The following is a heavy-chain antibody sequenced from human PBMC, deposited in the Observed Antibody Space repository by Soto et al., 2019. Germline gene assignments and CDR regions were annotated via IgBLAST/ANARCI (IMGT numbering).Heavy chain of an antibody. CDR3: AKESGGAQLTPLFDY. V-gene: IGHV3-30*18. D-gene: IGHD1-26*01. J-gene: IGHJ4*02. Sequence: QVQLVESGGGVVQPGRSLRLSCAASGFTFSSYGMHWVRQAPGKGLEWVAVISYDGSNKYYADSVKGRFTISRDNSKNTLYLQMYSLRAEDTAVYYCAKESGGAQLTPLFDYWGQGTLVTVSS. CDR1: GFTFSSYG. CDR2: ISYDGSNK.